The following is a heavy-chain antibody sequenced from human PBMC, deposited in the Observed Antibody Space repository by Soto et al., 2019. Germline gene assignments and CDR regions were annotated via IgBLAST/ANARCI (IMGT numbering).Heavy chain of an antibody. CDR2: INPSSGST. CDR1: GYTFTSYG. CDR3: GREGATYYDFWSGYPNFDY. D-gene: IGHD3-3*01. Sequence: ASVKVSCKASGYTFTSYGISWVRQAPGQGLEWMGIINPSSGSTSYAQKFQGRVTMTRGTSTSTVYMELSSLRSEDTAVYYCGREGATYYDFWSGYPNFDYWGQGTLVTVSS. V-gene: IGHV1-46*03. J-gene: IGHJ4*02.